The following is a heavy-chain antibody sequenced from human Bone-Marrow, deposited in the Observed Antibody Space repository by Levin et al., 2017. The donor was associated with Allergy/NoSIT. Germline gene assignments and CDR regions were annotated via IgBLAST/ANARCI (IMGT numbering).Heavy chain of an antibody. CDR2: FDPENGET. Sequence: ASVKVSCKVSGYTLIELSMHWVRQAPGKGLEWMGGFDPENGETVYAQKFQGRVTMTEDSSTDTAYMDLNSLRSEDTAVYYCATHKWNKGLDVWGQGTMVTVSS. CDR1: GYTLIELS. D-gene: IGHD1/OR15-1a*01. CDR3: ATHKWNKGLDV. J-gene: IGHJ3*01. V-gene: IGHV1-24*01.